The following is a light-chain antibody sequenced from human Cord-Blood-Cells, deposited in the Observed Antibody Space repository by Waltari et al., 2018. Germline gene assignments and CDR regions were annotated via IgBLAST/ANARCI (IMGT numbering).Light chain of an antibody. CDR2: GAS. J-gene: IGKJ2*01. V-gene: IGKV3-15*01. CDR3: QQYNDGPPYT. Sequence: ELVMTQSPATLSLSPGDRATLSCRASQSVSSNLAWYQQQPGQAPRLLIYGASTRATGIPARVSGSGSGTEFTLTISSLQSEDFAVYYCQQYNDGPPYTFGQGTKLEIK. CDR1: QSVSSN.